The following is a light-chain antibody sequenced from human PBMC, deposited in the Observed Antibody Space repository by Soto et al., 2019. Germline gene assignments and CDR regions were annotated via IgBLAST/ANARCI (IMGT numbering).Light chain of an antibody. V-gene: IGLV2-14*01. J-gene: IGLJ2*01. Sequence: QSVLTQPASVSGSPGQSITISCTGTSSDVGGYNFVSWYQQHPGEAPKLIIYDVNYRPSGVSYRFSGSKSGNTASLTISGLQAEDEADYYCSSYTSSSTYVIFGGGTKLTVL. CDR3: SSYTSSSTYVI. CDR1: SSDVGGYNF. CDR2: DVN.